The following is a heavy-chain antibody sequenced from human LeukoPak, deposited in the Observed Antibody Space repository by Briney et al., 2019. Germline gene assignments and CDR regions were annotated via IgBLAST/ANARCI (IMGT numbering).Heavy chain of an antibody. CDR3: AKGPALGDAFDI. D-gene: IGHD2-2*01. CDR2: ISSSSSTI. V-gene: IGHV3-48*01. CDR1: GFTFSSYS. Sequence: GGSLRLSCAASGFTFSSYSMNWVRQAPGKGLEWVSYISSSSSTIYYADSVKGRFTISRDNSKNTLYLQMNSLRAEDTAVYYCAKGPALGDAFDIWGQGTMVTVSS. J-gene: IGHJ3*02.